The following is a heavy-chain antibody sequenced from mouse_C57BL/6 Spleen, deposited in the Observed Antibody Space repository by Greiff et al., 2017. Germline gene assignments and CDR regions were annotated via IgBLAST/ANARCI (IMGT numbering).Heavy chain of an antibody. V-gene: IGHV1-64*01. D-gene: IGHD2-1*01. CDR3: ARSGYYGNFDY. CDR2: IHPNSGST. J-gene: IGHJ2*01. CDR1: GYTFTSYW. Sequence: QVQLQQSGAELVKPGASVKSSCKASGYTFTSYWMHWVKQRPGQGLEWIGMIHPNSGSTNYNEKFKSKATLTVDKSSSTAYMQLSSLTSEDSAVYYCARSGYYGNFDYWGQGTTLTVSS.